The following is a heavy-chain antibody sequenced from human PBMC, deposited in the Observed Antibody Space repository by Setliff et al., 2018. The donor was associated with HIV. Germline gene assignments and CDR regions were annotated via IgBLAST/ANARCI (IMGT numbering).Heavy chain of an antibody. CDR1: GGSISTYY. CDR3: ARSNPGITAGLLAY. V-gene: IGHV4-4*07. J-gene: IGHJ4*02. Sequence: SETLSLTCTVSGGSISTYYWRWIRQPAGKGLEWIGRVSTSGSTKYNPSLKSRVTMSLDTSKNQISLKLNSVTAADTATYYGARSNPGITAGLLAYWGPGTLVTVSS. CDR2: VSTSGST. D-gene: IGHD6-13*01.